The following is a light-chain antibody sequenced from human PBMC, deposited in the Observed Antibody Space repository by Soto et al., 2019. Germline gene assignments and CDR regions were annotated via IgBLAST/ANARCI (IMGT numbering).Light chain of an antibody. V-gene: IGKV3-20*01. CDR2: GAS. Sequence: EIVLTQPPGPLSVSPGDRVTLSCRASQTVNNNYLAWYQQKPGQAPRLLIYGASTPATGTPARFSGRGSGTHFTLTVSRLEPEDFAVYYCQQYGGSAPWTFGPGTKVDMK. CDR3: QQYGGSAPWT. J-gene: IGKJ1*01. CDR1: QTVNNNY.